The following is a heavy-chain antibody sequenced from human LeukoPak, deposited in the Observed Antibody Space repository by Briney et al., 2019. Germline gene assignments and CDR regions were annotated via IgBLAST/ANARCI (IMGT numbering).Heavy chain of an antibody. D-gene: IGHD1-26*01. Sequence: PGGSLRLSCAASGFTFSSYWMHWVRQAPGKGLVWVSRINSDGSSTSYADSVKGRFTISRDNAKNTLYVQMNSLRAEDTAVYYCAKIWEVAPTSFDSWGQGTLVTVSS. J-gene: IGHJ4*02. V-gene: IGHV3-74*01. CDR3: AKIWEVAPTSFDS. CDR1: GFTFSSYW. CDR2: INSDGSST.